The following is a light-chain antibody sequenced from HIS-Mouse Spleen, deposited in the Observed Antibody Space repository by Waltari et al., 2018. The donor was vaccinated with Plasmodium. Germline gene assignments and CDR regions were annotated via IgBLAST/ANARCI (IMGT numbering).Light chain of an antibody. CDR2: GAS. CDR3: QQYGSSPQIT. Sequence: EIVLTQSPGTLSLSPGERATLSCRASQSVSSSYLSWYQEKPGQAPRLLIYGASSLATGSPDRFSGSGSGTDFTLTISRLEPEDFAVYYCQQYGSSPQITFGGGTKVEIK. CDR1: QSVSSSY. V-gene: IGKV3-20*01. J-gene: IGKJ4*02.